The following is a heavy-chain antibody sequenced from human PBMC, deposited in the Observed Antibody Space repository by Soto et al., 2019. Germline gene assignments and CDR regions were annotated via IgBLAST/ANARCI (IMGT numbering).Heavy chain of an antibody. Sequence: PGGSLRLSCAASGFTFDDYAMHWVRQAPGKGLEWVSGISWNSGSIGYADSVKGRFTISRDNAKNSLYLQMNSLRAEDTALYYCAKGRLIDSSGWYVYDYWGQGTLVTVSS. CDR1: GFTFDDYA. CDR3: AKGRLIDSSGWYVYDY. J-gene: IGHJ4*02. D-gene: IGHD6-19*01. V-gene: IGHV3-9*01. CDR2: ISWNSGSI.